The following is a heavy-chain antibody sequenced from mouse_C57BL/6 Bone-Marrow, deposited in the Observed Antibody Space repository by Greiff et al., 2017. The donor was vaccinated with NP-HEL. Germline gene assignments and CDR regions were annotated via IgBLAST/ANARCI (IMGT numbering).Heavy chain of an antibody. D-gene: IGHD3-3*01. CDR1: GFSLTSYG. Sequence: VKLMESGPGLVQPSQSLSITCTVSGFSLTSYGVHWVRQSPGKGLEWLGVIWSGGSTDYNAAFISRLSISKDISKSQVFFKMHSLQADDTAIYYCARGGLGDYGGQGTTLTVSS. V-gene: IGHV2-2*01. J-gene: IGHJ2*01. CDR2: IWSGGST. CDR3: ARGGLGDY.